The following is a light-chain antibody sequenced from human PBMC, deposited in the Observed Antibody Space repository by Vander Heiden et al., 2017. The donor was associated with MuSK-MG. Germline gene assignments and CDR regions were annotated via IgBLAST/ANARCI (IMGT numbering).Light chain of an antibody. CDR1: TGTVTNSHY. V-gene: IGLV7-46*01. Sequence: TPEPSLTVSPGGTVTLTCDSRTGTVTNSHYPYWFQQKPGQAPTTLIYDTTYKHSWTPARFSASLLGGKAALTLSGAQPEDEADYYCLHSYSGVRVFGGGTKLTVL. J-gene: IGLJ2*01. CDR3: LHSYSGVRV. CDR2: DTT.